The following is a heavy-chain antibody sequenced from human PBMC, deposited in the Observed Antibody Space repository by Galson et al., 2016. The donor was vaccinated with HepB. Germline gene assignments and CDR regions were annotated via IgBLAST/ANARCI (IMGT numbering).Heavy chain of an antibody. CDR1: GFTFNSYW. Sequence: SLRLSCAASGFTFNSYWMHWVRQAPGKGLVWVSRINTDGSETNYADSVKGRFTISRDNAKNTLYLQMNSLRAEDTAVYYCARVLGSYQSFDYWGQGTLVTVSS. J-gene: IGHJ4*02. CDR2: INTDGSET. CDR3: ARVLGSYQSFDY. D-gene: IGHD1-26*01. V-gene: IGHV3-74*01.